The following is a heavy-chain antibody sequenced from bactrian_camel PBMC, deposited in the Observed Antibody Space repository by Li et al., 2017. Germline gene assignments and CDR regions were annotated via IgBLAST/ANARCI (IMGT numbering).Heavy chain of an antibody. V-gene: IGHV3S1*01. D-gene: IGHD6*01. CDR2: INSRGTKT. J-gene: IGHJ4*01. Sequence: HVQLVESGGGLVQPGGSLRLSCAASGFTFGSYGMSWVRQAPGKGLEWVSAINSRGTKTYYIDSVKGRFTISRDNAKNTLYFQLNSLQSEDTAIYYCAKHAYGSSAYDHWGQGTQVTVS. CDR3: AKHAYGSSAYDH. CDR1: GFTFGSYG.